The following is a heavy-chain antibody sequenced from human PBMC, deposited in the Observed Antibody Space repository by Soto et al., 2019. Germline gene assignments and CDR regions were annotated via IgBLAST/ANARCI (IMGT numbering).Heavy chain of an antibody. CDR1: GGSFSGYY. V-gene: IGHV4-34*01. CDR3: ARGWLGVTIFGVVPPPSSWFDP. D-gene: IGHD3-3*01. J-gene: IGHJ5*02. CDR2: INHSGST. Sequence: PSETLSLTCAVYGGSFSGYYWSWIRQPPGKGLEWIGEINHSGSTNYNPSLKSRVTISVDTSKNQFSLKLSSVTAADTAVYYCARGWLGVTIFGVVPPPSSWFDPWGQGTLVTGSS.